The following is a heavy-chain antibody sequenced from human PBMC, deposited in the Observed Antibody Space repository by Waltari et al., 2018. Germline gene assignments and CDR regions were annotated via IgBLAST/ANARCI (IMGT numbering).Heavy chain of an antibody. CDR2: IIPCLGLT. Sequence: QVRLLQSGAEVKKPGSSVKVSCQASGDTFSSYAINWVRQAPGQGLEWRGRIIPCLGLTNYAQKFQGRVTITADKSTTTAYMELSSLRSEDTAVYYCARGGDATQTNYYYYGLDVWGQGTTVTVSS. D-gene: IGHD2-15*01. V-gene: IGHV1-69*09. CDR1: GDTFSSYA. CDR3: ARGGDATQTNYYYYGLDV. J-gene: IGHJ6*02.